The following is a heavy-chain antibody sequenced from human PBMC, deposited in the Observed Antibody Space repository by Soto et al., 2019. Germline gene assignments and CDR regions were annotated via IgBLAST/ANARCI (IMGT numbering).Heavy chain of an antibody. J-gene: IGHJ3*02. D-gene: IGHD1-26*01. Sequence: SVKVSCKASGVTFSSYAISWVRQAPGQGLEWMGGIIPIFGTANYAQKFQGRVTITADESTSTAYMELSSLRSEDTAVYYCARSRPVGPDAFDIWGKGTMVTVSS. CDR2: IIPIFGTA. CDR3: ARSRPVGPDAFDI. V-gene: IGHV1-69*13. CDR1: GVTFSSYA.